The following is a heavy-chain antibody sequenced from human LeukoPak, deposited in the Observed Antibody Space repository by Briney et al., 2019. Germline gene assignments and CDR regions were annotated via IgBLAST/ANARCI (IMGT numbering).Heavy chain of an antibody. Sequence: SETLSLTCAVYGGSFSGYYWSWIRQPPGKGLEWNGEINHSGSTNYNPSLKSRVTISVDTSKSQFSLKPSSVTAADTAVYYCARGRIAYLSAARPRNWFDPWGPGTLVTVSS. D-gene: IGHD6-6*01. CDR2: INHSGST. V-gene: IGHV4-34*01. J-gene: IGHJ5*02. CDR1: GGSFSGYY. CDR3: ARGRIAYLSAARPRNWFDP.